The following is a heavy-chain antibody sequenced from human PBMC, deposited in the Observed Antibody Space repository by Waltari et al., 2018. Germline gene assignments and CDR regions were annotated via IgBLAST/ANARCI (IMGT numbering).Heavy chain of an antibody. CDR2: ISYNARNI. CDR3: ARDYCDRTYCHGMDV. V-gene: IGHV3-30*04. J-gene: IGHJ6*02. CDR1: EFPLSTYA. Sequence: QVQLVESGGGVVQPGRSLRLSCAASEFPLSTYAMHWVRQAPGKGLEWVAVISYNARNIYYVDSVKGRFTISRDNSKKTLYLQMDSLRAEDTAVYYCARDYCDRTYCHGMDVWGQGTTVTVSS. D-gene: IGHD2-21*01.